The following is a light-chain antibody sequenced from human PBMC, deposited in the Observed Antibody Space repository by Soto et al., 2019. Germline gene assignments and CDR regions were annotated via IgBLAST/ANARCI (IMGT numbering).Light chain of an antibody. V-gene: IGKV3-11*01. CDR2: DTS. CDR1: QTISSY. CDR3: QQGSDWPIT. Sequence: EIVLSQSPATLSLSPGERGTLSCRASQTISSYLAWYQQKPGQAPRLLIYDTSSGATGTPPRFSGSGSGTDFTLTISSLEPEDFAVYYCQQGSDWPITFGQGTRLEIK. J-gene: IGKJ5*01.